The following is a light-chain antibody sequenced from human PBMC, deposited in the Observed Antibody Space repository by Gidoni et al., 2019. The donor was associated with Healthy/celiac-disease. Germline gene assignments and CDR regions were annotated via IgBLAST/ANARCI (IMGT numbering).Light chain of an antibody. V-gene: IGKV1-8*01. Sequence: AIRMTHSPSSLSASTGDRVTITCRASQGISSYLAWYQQKPGKAPKLLIYDASTLQSGVPARFSGSGSGTDFTLTISCLQSEDFATYYCQQYYSYPWTFGQGTKVEIK. J-gene: IGKJ1*01. CDR1: QGISSY. CDR2: DAS. CDR3: QQYYSYPWT.